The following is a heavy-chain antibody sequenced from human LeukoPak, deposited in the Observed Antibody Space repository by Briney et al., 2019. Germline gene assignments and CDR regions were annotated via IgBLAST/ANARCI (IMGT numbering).Heavy chain of an antibody. Sequence: SETLSLTCTVSGGSISSGDYYWGWIRQPPGKGLDWSGYTYYSGSTYYNPSLESRVTTSVDTSKNQFSLKLSSVTAADTAVYYCAMAARGREYDAFDIWGQGKMVTVSS. CDR2: TYYSGST. J-gene: IGHJ3*02. D-gene: IGHD2-15*01. CDR1: GGSISSGDYY. V-gene: IGHV4-30-4*08. CDR3: AMAARGREYDAFDI.